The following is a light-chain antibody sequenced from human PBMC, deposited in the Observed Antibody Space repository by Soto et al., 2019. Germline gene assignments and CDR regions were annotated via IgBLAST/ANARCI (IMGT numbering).Light chain of an antibody. J-gene: IGKJ5*01. CDR1: QDISNY. Sequence: DIQMTQSPSSLSASVGDRVTITCQASQDISNYLNWYQQKPGKAPKLLIYDASNLETGVPSRFSGSGSGTDFTFTISCLQSEDFATYYCQQYYSYPITFGQGTRLEIK. V-gene: IGKV1-33*01. CDR3: QQYYSYPIT. CDR2: DAS.